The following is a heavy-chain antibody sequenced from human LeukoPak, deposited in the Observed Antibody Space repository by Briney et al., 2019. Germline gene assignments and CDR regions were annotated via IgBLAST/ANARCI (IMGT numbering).Heavy chain of an antibody. CDR2: IYYSGST. CDR3: ARHDYGDSDWFDP. J-gene: IGHJ5*02. V-gene: IGHV4-39*01. Sequence: SESLSLTCTVAGGFISSSSYYWGWIRQPPGKGLEWSGRIYYSGSTYYNPSLKSRVTISVDTSKNQFSLKLSSVTAADTAVYYCARHDYGDSDWFDPWGQGTLVTVSS. CDR1: GGFISSSSYY. D-gene: IGHD4-17*01.